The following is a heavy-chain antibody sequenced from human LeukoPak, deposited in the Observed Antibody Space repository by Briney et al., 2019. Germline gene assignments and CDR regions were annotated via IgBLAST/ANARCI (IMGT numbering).Heavy chain of an antibody. CDR2: IYYSGST. J-gene: IGHJ5*02. CDR3: ARGRRVRRTVVTAHNWFDP. V-gene: IGHV4-59*12. D-gene: IGHD2-21*02. Sequence: PSETLSLTCTVSGGSISSYYWSWIRQPPGKGLEWIGYIYYSGSTNYNPSLKSRVTISVDTSKNQFSLKLSSVTAADTAVYYCARGRRVRRTVVTAHNWFDPWGQGTLVTVSS. CDR1: GGSISSYY.